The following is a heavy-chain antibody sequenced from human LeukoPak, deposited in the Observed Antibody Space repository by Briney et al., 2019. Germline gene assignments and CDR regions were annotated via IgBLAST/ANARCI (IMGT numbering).Heavy chain of an antibody. J-gene: IGHJ4*02. D-gene: IGHD1-26*01. CDR1: GFTFSIYA. V-gene: IGHV3-23*01. CDR2: VTGSGGST. Sequence: GGSLRLSCAASGFTFSIYAMNWVRQAPGKGLEWVSTVTGSGGSTYYADSVKGRFTISRDNSKNTLYLQMNSLRAEDMAIYFCAKLGSSLGFDYWGQGTLVTVSS. CDR3: AKLGSSLGFDY.